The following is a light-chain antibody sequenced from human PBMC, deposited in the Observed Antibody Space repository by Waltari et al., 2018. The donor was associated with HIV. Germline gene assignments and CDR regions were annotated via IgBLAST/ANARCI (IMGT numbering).Light chain of an antibody. Sequence: AIQVTQSPSSLSASVGDRVIITCRTSPDIRTSLAWYQQRTGRAPQLLLSDASTLQSGVPSRFIGIGSGTTFTLNISRLHSEDFASYYCQQFSSFPLTFGGGTKIQIK. CDR3: QQFSSFPLT. J-gene: IGKJ4*01. CDR2: DAS. CDR1: PDIRTS. V-gene: IGKV1-13*02.